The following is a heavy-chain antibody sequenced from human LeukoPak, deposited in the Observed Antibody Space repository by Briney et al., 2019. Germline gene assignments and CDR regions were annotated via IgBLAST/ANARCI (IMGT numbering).Heavy chain of an antibody. D-gene: IGHD4-17*01. CDR2: INHSGST. Sequence: PSETLSLTCAAYGGSFSGYYWSWIRQPPGKGLEWIGEINHSGSTNYNPSLKSRVTISVDTSKNQFSLKLSSVTAADTAVYYCARGQGVGDYPPVYFDYWGQGTLVTVSS. J-gene: IGHJ4*02. V-gene: IGHV4-34*01. CDR1: GGSFSGYY. CDR3: ARGQGVGDYPPVYFDY.